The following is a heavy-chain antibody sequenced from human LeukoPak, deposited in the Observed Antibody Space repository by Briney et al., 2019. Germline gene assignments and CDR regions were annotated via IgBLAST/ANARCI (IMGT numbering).Heavy chain of an antibody. Sequence: GVSLRRSCAASGFTFSNCGMSWLRQAPGKGLEWVSDISGSGGTTSYADSVKGRFTISRDNSKNTLYLQRNSLRAEDTAVYYCAKGRGVGYSRSGADYWGQGTLVTVSS. J-gene: IGHJ4*02. CDR3: AKGRGVGYSRSGADY. V-gene: IGHV3-23*01. CDR1: GFTFSNCG. CDR2: ISGSGGTT. D-gene: IGHD6-6*01.